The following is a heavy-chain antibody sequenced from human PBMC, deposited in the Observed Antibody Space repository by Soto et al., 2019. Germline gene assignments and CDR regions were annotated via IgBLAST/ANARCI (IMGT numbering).Heavy chain of an antibody. CDR2: ISYDGSNK. D-gene: IGHD3-3*01. Sequence: QVQLVESGGGVVQPGRSLRLSCAASGFTFSSYGMHWVRQAPGKGLEWVAVISYDGSNKYYADSVKGRFTISRDNSKNPLYLQMNSLRAEDTAVYYCAKGLRYYDFWSGYYNPTYYYYYMDVWGKGTTVTVSS. V-gene: IGHV3-30*18. CDR1: GFTFSSYG. CDR3: AKGLRYYDFWSGYYNPTYYYYYMDV. J-gene: IGHJ6*03.